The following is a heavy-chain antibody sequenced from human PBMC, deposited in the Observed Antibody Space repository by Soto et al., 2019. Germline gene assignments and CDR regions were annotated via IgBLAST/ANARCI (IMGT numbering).Heavy chain of an antibody. J-gene: IGHJ6*02. Sequence: GGSLRLSCAASGFTFSSYWMSWVRQAPGKGLEWVANIKQDGSEKYYVDSVKGRFTIPRDNAKNSLYLQMNSLRAEDTATYYCVRGTPTPGLDIWGRGTTVTVSS. CDR2: IKQDGSEK. CDR3: VRGTPTPGLDI. V-gene: IGHV3-7*03. CDR1: GFTFSSYW. D-gene: IGHD1-1*01.